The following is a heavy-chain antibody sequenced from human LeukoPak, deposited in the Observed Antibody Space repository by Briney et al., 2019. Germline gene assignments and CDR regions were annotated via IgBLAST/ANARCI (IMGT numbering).Heavy chain of an antibody. CDR1: GYTFANYY. CDR3: ARGVSSGWYVVY. D-gene: IGHD6-19*01. Sequence: GASVKVSCKASGYTFANYYMHWVRQAPGQGLEWMGMINPSGGSTSYAQKFQGRVTMTRDTSTSTVNMELSSLRSEDTAVYYCARGVSSGWYVVYWGQGTLVTVSS. J-gene: IGHJ4*02. V-gene: IGHV1-46*01. CDR2: INPSGGST.